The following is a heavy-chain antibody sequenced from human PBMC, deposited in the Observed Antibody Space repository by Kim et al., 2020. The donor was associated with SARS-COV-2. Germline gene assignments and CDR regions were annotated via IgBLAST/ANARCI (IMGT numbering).Heavy chain of an antibody. J-gene: IGHJ6*02. CDR2: INHSGST. V-gene: IGHV4-34*01. CDR3: ARGGYSYGYVLYYYYYGMDV. CDR1: GGSFSGYY. D-gene: IGHD5-18*01. Sequence: SETLSLTCAVYGGSFSGYYWSWIRQPPGKGLEWIGEINHSGSTNYNPSLKSRVTISVDTSKNQFSLKLSSVTAADTAVYYCARGGYSYGYVLYYYYYGMDVWGQGTTVTVSS.